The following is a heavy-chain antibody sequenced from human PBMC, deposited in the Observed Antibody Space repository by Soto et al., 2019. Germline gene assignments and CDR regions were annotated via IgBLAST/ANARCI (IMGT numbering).Heavy chain of an antibody. CDR2: IYWDYDK. Sequence: QITLKESGPTLVKPTQTLTLTCTFSGFALSTSAVGVGWIRQPPGKALEWLAFIYWDYDKRYSPSLKSSRTITKDTSKNQVVLAMTNMDPVDAATYYCAPLVVAGFTYDFDYWGQGTLVTVSS. CDR3: APLVVAGFTYDFDY. J-gene: IGHJ4*02. D-gene: IGHD2-15*01. V-gene: IGHV2-5*02. CDR1: GFALSTSAVG.